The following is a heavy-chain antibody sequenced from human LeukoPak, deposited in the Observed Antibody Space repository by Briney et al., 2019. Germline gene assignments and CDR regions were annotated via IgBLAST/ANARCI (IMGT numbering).Heavy chain of an antibody. D-gene: IGHD5-12*01. V-gene: IGHV4-38-2*01. CDR3: ARVSIVATNNDAFDI. Sequence: SETLSLTCAVSDYSISNDYYWGGVRPPPGKGREGIGSISHSGTTYYNPSLKSRVSISVDTSKKQFSLKLSSVTAADTAVYYCARVSIVATNNDAFDIWGQGTMATVSS. J-gene: IGHJ3*02. CDR1: DYSISNDYY. CDR2: ISHSGTT.